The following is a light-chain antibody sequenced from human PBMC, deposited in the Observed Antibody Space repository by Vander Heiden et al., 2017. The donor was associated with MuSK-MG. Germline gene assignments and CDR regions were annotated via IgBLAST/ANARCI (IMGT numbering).Light chain of an antibody. CDR1: SSDVGGYNY. CDR3: SSYTSSSTVV. J-gene: IGLJ2*01. Sequence: QSALTQPASVSGSPRRSITISCTGTSSDVGGYNYVSWYQQHPGKAPKLMIYDVSNRPSGVSNRFTGSKSGNTASRTIAGLQAEDEADYYCSSYTSSSTVVFGGGTKLTVL. CDR2: DVS. V-gene: IGLV2-14*03.